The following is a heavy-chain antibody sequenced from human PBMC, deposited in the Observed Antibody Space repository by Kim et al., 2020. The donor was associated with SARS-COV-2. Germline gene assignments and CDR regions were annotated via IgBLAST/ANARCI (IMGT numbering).Heavy chain of an antibody. D-gene: IGHD2-21*01. V-gene: IGHV1-69*13. Sequence: SVKVSCKASGGTFSSYAISWVRQAPGQGLEWMGGIIPIFGTANYAQKFQGRVTITADESTSTAYMELSSLRSEDTAVYYCARDIPNKQEVPEDAFDIWGQGTMVTVSS. CDR2: IIPIFGTA. CDR3: ARDIPNKQEVPEDAFDI. J-gene: IGHJ3*02. CDR1: GGTFSSYA.